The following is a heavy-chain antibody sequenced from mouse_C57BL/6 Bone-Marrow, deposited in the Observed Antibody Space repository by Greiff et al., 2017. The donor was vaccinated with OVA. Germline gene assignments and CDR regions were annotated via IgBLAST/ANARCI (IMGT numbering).Heavy chain of an antibody. CDR3: ARYGYDVYWYFDV. J-gene: IGHJ1*03. Sequence: EVQLQQSGPELVKPGASVKIPCKASGYTFADYNMDWVKQSHGKSLEWIGDINPNNGGTIYNQKFKGKDTLTVDKSSSTAYMELRSLTSEDTAVYYCARYGYDVYWYFDVWGTGTTVTVSS. CDR2: INPNNGGT. CDR1: GYTFADYN. D-gene: IGHD2-2*01. V-gene: IGHV1-18*01.